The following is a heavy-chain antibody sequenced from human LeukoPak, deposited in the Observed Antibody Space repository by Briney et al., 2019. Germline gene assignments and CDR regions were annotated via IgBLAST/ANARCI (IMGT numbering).Heavy chain of an antibody. V-gene: IGHV4-59*12. CDR2: IYYSGST. D-gene: IGHD1-20*01. Sequence: SETLSLTCTVSGGSISSYYWSWIRQPPGKGLEWIGYIYYSGSTNYNPSLKSRVTISVDTSKNQFSLRLSSVTAADTAVYFCARVRGDNWNYYYYYMDVWGNGTTVTVSS. CDR1: GGSISSYY. J-gene: IGHJ6*03. CDR3: ARVRGDNWNYYYYYMDV.